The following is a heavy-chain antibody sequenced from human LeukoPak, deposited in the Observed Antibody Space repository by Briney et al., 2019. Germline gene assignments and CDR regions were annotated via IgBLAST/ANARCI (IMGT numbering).Heavy chain of an antibody. J-gene: IGHJ4*02. D-gene: IGHD4-17*01. CDR1: GFTFSDYY. V-gene: IGHV3-11*04. CDR2: ISSSGSTI. Sequence: GGSLRLSCAASGFTFSDYYMSWIRQAPGKGLEWVSYISSSGSTIYYADSVKGRFTISRDNSKNTLYLQMNSLRAEDTAVYYCAREPSTVTTRYYFDYWGQGTLVTVSS. CDR3: AREPSTVTTRYYFDY.